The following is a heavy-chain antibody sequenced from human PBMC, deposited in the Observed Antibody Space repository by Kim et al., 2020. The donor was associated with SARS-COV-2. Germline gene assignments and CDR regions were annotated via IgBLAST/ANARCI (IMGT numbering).Heavy chain of an antibody. V-gene: IGHV4-59*13. CDR2: IHPTGAT. D-gene: IGHD7-27*01. Sequence: SETLSLTCTVSGGSISPYYFNWIRQPPGKGLEWIGYIHPTGATVYNPSLQSRITTSIDTSTSQFSLQLFSVTTADTAVYFCAILPLKDNWGWRDGFDIWG. J-gene: IGHJ3*02. CDR1: GGSISPYY. CDR3: AILPLKDNWGWRDGFDI.